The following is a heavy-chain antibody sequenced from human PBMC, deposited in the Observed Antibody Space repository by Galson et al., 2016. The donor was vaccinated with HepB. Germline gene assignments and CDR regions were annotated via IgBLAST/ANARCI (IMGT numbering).Heavy chain of an antibody. CDR2: INDGGDDT. CDR3: SRSLANFFDY. J-gene: IGHJ4*02. V-gene: IGHV3-23*01. Sequence: SLRLSCAASGFIFSNYALAWVRQAPGKGLEWVSAINDGGDDTYYADSLKGRFTISRDNSKNTLFLQMNSLRAEDTAVYYRSRSLANFFDYWGQGTLVTVSS. CDR1: GFIFSNYA.